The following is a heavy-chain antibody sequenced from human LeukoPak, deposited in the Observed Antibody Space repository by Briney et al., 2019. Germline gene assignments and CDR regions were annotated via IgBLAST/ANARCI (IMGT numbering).Heavy chain of an antibody. CDR1: GFTFDDYA. V-gene: IGHV3-9*01. D-gene: IGHD1-1*01. J-gene: IGHJ4*02. Sequence: GGSLSLSCAASGFTFDDYAMHWVRQAPGKGLEWVSGISWNSGSIGYADSVKGRFTISRDNAKNSLYLQMNSLRAEDTALYYCAKSNWNDVGYFDYWGQGTLVTVSS. CDR3: AKSNWNDVGYFDY. CDR2: ISWNSGSI.